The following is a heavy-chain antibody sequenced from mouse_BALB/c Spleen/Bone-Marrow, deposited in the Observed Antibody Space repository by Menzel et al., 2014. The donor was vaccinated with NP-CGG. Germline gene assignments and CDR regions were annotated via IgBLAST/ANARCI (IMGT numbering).Heavy chain of an antibody. V-gene: IGHV1-5*01. Sequence: EVQLVESGTVLARPGASVKMSCKASGYTFTRYWMHWVKQGPGQGLEWIGAIYPGNGDTTYNQHFKDKAKLTAVTSTNTAYMEVGSLTNEDSAVYYCTNYFGSSDAMDYWGQGTSVTVSS. CDR3: TNYFGSSDAMDY. CDR2: IYPGNGDT. J-gene: IGHJ4*01. D-gene: IGHD1-1*01. CDR1: GYTFTRYW.